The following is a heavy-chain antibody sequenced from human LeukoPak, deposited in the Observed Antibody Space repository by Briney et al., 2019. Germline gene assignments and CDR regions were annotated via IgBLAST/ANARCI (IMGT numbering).Heavy chain of an antibody. CDR3: ANSKPPYYYDSSGYYPFDY. CDR1: GFTFSSYA. V-gene: IGHV3-23*01. Sequence: GGSLRLSCAASGFTFSSYAMSWVRQAPGKGLEWVSAISGSGGSTYYADSVKGRFTISRDNSKNTLYLQMNSLRAEDTAVYYCANSKPPYYYDSSGYYPFDYWGQGTLVTVSS. D-gene: IGHD3-22*01. CDR2: ISGSGGST. J-gene: IGHJ4*02.